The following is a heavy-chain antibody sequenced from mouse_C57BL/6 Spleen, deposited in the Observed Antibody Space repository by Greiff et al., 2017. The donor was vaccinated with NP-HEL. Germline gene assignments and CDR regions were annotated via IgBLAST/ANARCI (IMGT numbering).Heavy chain of an antibody. D-gene: IGHD1-1*01. V-gene: IGHV1-80*01. J-gene: IGHJ1*03. Sequence: VQLQQSGAELVKPGASVKISCKASGYAFSSYWMNWVKQRPGKGLEWIGQIYPGDGDTNYNGKFKGKATLTADKSASTAYMQLSSLTSEDSAVYFCARHYGSSRDWDFDVWGTGTTVTVSS. CDR1: GYAFSSYW. CDR3: ARHYGSSRDWDFDV. CDR2: IYPGDGDT.